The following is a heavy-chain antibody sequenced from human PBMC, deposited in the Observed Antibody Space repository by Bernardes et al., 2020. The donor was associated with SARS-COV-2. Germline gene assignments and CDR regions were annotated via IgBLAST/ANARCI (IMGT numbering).Heavy chain of an antibody. Sequence: GGSLRLSCAASGFTFSSYAMHWVRQAPGKGLEWVAVISYDGSNKYYADSVKGRFTISRDNSKNTLYLQMNSLRAEDTAVYYCAREAAAAGTGGPDAFDIWGQGTMVTVSS. V-gene: IGHV3-30-3*01. CDR2: ISYDGSNK. J-gene: IGHJ3*02. CDR3: AREAAAAGTGGPDAFDI. CDR1: GFTFSSYA. D-gene: IGHD6-13*01.